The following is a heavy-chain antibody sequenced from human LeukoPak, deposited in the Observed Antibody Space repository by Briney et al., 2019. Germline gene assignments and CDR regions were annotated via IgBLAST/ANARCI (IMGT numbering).Heavy chain of an antibody. CDR2: TNPNSGGT. Sequence: ASVRVSCKASGYTFTGYYMHWVRQAPGQGLEWMGWTNPNSGGTNYAQKFQGRVTMTRDTSISTAYMELSRLRSDDTAVYYCARARFLEVYYFDYWGQGTLVTVSS. J-gene: IGHJ4*02. CDR1: GYTFTGYY. CDR3: ARARFLEVYYFDY. D-gene: IGHD3-3*01. V-gene: IGHV1-2*02.